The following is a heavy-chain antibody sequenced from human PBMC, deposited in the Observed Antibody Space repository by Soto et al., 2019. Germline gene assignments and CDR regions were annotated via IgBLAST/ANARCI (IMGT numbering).Heavy chain of an antibody. CDR1: GFSLRTTGVG. CDR2: LYFNEDR. CDR3: IYRRAAYDYHGLDV. V-gene: IGHV2-5*01. J-gene: IGHJ6*02. Sequence: SGPTLVNPTQTLTLTCTFSGFSLRTTGVGVGWIRQPPGQSLEWLVVLYFNEDRRYTPSLRNRLTITEDTSKNQVVLQMTNVDPVDTATYFCIYRRAAYDYHGLDVWGQGTTVTVSS. D-gene: IGHD6-13*01.